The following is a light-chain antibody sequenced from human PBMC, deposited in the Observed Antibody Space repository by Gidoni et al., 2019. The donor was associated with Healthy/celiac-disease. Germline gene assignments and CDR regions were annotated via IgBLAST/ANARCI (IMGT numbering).Light chain of an antibody. J-gene: IGKJ4*01. V-gene: IGKV1-27*01. CDR3: QRTYNALRGLT. Sequence: IQLPSSPSSLSSSVGDRVTITCRVSRGISSFLNWYRQKPGKDPKLLIYSASNLQSGVPTRFSGSGSGTDFTINISSLQPEDVANDYGQRTYNALRGLTFGGGTKVEIK. CDR2: SAS. CDR1: RGISSF.